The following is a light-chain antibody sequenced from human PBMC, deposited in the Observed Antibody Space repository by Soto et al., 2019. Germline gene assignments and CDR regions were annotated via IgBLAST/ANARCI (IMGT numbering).Light chain of an antibody. CDR1: QSVSSN. CDR3: QQYNNWLT. V-gene: IGKV3-15*01. Sequence: EIVMTQSPATLSVSPGERVTLSCRASQSVSSNLAWYQQKPGQAPRLLIYGASTMATGIPARFSGSGSGTEFTLTISSLQSEDFAVYYCQQYNNWLTFGQGTKVEIK. CDR2: GAS. J-gene: IGKJ1*01.